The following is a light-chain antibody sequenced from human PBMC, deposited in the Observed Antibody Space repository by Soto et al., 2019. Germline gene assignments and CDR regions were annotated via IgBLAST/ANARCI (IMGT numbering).Light chain of an antibody. CDR2: SAS. Sequence: IHLTQQPYSLSASVGDRVTIACLAGQCIRTYLACDQQKPGKAPKLLIYSASTLQSGVPSSFSGSGSGTDFTLTISSLQPEDFATYCCLLVDCYPWTFGQGTKVDI. CDR3: LLVDCYPWT. V-gene: IGKV1-9*01. J-gene: IGKJ1*01. CDR1: QCIRTY.